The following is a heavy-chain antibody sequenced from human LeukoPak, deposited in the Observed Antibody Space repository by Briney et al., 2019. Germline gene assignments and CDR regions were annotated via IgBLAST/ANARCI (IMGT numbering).Heavy chain of an antibody. Sequence: GASVKVSCKASGYTFTGYYMHWVRRAPGQGLEWVGWINPNTGGTNSAQKFQGRVTMTRDTSISTAYMELSRLRSDDTAVYYCARPVTGSTVTTLTWGQGTLVTVSS. D-gene: IGHD4-17*01. V-gene: IGHV1-2*02. CDR2: INPNTGGT. J-gene: IGHJ5*02. CDR3: ARPVTGSTVTTLT. CDR1: GYTFTGYY.